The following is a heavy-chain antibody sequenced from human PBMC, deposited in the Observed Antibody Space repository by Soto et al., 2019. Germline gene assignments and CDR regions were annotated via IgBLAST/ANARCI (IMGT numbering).Heavy chain of an antibody. D-gene: IGHD2-8*01. V-gene: IGHV3-23*01. CDR3: AKGIGGGNSVYFNS. CDR1: GFTFSSYA. CDR2: ISGSGDST. Sequence: EVQLLESGGGLVQPGGSLRLSCAASGFTFSSYAMNWVRPAPGKGLEWVSVISGSGDSTYYADSVKGRSTISRDNAKNTLVMHMNSLRAEYTAVYYCAKGIGGGNSVYFNSWGRGTLVTVAS. J-gene: IGHJ5*01.